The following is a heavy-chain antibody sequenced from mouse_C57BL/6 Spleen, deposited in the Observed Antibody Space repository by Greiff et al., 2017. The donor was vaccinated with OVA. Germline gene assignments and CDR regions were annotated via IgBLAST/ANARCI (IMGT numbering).Heavy chain of an antibody. CDR1: GYAFSSSW. D-gene: IGHD1-1*01. V-gene: IGHV1-82*01. CDR2: IYPGDGDT. J-gene: IGHJ4*01. CDR3: AREKLNYGGAMDY. Sequence: VQLQESGPELVKPGASVKISCKASGYAFSSSWMNWVKQRPGKGLEWIGRIYPGDGDTNYNGKFKGKATLTADKSSSTAYMQLSSLTSEDSAVYFCAREKLNYGGAMDYWGQGTSVTVSS.